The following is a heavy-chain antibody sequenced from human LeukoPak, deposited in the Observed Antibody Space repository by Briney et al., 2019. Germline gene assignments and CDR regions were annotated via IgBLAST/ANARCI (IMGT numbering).Heavy chain of an antibody. V-gene: IGHV3-48*01. D-gene: IGHD3-10*01. CDR2: ISSGSSTI. Sequence: GGSLRLSCAASGFTFSSYTMNWVHQAPGKGLEWVSYISSGSSTIYYADSVKGRFTISRDNAKNSLYLQMNSLRAEDTAVYYCARGGFGELLEDYFDYWGQGTLVTVSS. CDR1: GFTFSSYT. J-gene: IGHJ4*02. CDR3: ARGGFGELLEDYFDY.